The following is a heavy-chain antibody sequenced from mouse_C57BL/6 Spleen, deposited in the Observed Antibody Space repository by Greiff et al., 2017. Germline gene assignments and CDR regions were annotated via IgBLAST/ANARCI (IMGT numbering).Heavy chain of an antibody. CDR2: IDPSDSYT. J-gene: IGHJ2*01. CDR3: ARRTFGCDY. CDR1: GYTFTSYW. Sequence: QVQLQQPGAELVMPGASVKLSCKASGYTFTSYWMHWVKQRPGQGLEWIGEIDPSDSYTNYNQKFKGKSTLTVDKSSSTAYMQLSSLTSEDSAVYYCARRTFGCDYWGQGTTLTVSS. V-gene: IGHV1-69*01. D-gene: IGHD1-2*01.